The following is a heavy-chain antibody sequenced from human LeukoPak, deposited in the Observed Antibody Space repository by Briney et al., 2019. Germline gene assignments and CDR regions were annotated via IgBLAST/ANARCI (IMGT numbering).Heavy chain of an antibody. CDR3: ARHNYP. Sequence: PSETLSLTCTVSGGSISSYYWSWIRQPPGKGLEWIGYIYYSGSTNYNPSLKSRVTISVDTSKNQFSLKLSSVTAADTAMYYCARHNYPWGQGTLVTVSS. CDR2: IYYSGST. CDR1: GGSISSYY. V-gene: IGHV4-59*08. J-gene: IGHJ5*02.